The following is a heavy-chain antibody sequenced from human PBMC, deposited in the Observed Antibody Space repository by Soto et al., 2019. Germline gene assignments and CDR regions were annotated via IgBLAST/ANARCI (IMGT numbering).Heavy chain of an antibody. CDR2: INGYNGNT. Sequence: QVQLVQSGAEVKKPGASVKVSCKASGYSFTNYGFSWVRQAPGQGLEWMGWINGYNGNTNYAPKLQGRFTMTTDTATSTAYMELGSPTAAATAVYFGEASSATSGPWGQRTLVTVSS. J-gene: IGHJ5*02. CDR1: GYSFTNYG. D-gene: IGHD3-10*01. CDR3: EASSATSGP. V-gene: IGHV1-18*01.